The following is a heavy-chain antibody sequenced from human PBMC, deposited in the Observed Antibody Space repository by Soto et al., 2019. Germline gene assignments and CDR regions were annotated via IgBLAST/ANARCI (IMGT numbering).Heavy chain of an antibody. V-gene: IGHV4-59*08. CDR1: GDSINNYY. CDR2: VYYSGSA. Sequence: SETLSLTCSVSGDSINNYYWSWIRQPPGKGLEWIGFVYYSGSANYNPSLKSRVTISVDTSKNQFSLKLSSVTAADTAVYYCARHACSGGSCYSVHFDYWGQGTLVTVSS. J-gene: IGHJ4*02. D-gene: IGHD2-15*01. CDR3: ARHACSGGSCYSVHFDY.